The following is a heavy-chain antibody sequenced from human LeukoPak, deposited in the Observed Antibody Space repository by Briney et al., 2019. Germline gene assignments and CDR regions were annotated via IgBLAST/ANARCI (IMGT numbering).Heavy chain of an antibody. D-gene: IGHD2-15*01. V-gene: IGHV3-48*02. J-gene: IGHJ4*02. CDR2: ITSKNNGM. CDR1: GFTFSGDG. CDR3: ARDSYGSPDY. Sequence: GGSLRLSCAASGFTFSGDGMNWVRQAPGKGLEWVSYITSKNNGMYYADSVKGRFTISRDNAKNSLDLQMNSLRDEDTAVYYCARDSYGSPDYWGQGTLVTVSS.